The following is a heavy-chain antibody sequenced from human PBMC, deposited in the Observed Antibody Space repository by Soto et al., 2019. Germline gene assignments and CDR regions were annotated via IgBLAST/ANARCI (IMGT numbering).Heavy chain of an antibody. J-gene: IGHJ4*02. D-gene: IGHD1-1*01. CDR1: GFTVSNNY. CDR2: IYSGGAT. CDR3: ARDWTYNWV. Sequence: EVQLVESGGGLVQPGGSLRLSCAASGFTVSNNYMRWVRQAPGKGLEWVSLIYSGGATYYADSVKGRFTISRDNSKNTLSLQMNSLRAEDTAVYYCARDWTYNWVGGQGNLVTVSS. V-gene: IGHV3-66*01.